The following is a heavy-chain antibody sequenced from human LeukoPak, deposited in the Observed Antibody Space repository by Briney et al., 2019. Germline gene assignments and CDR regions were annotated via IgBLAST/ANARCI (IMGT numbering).Heavy chain of an antibody. Sequence: GGSLRLSCAASGFTFSNAWMSWVRRAPGKGLEWVSSISSSSSYIYYVDSVKGRFTISRDNAKNSLYLQMNSLRAEDTAVYYCARGNSDSDYWGQGTLVTVSS. CDR3: ARGNSDSDY. J-gene: IGHJ4*02. CDR2: ISSSSSYI. CDR1: GFTFSNAW. V-gene: IGHV3-21*01. D-gene: IGHD1/OR15-1a*01.